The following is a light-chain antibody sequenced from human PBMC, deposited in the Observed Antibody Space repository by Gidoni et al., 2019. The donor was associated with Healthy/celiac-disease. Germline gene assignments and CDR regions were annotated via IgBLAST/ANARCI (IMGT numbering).Light chain of an antibody. J-gene: IGLJ1*01. Sequence: QSVLTPPPSVSGAPGQRVTIPCTGNSSNTGAGYDVHWYQQLPGTAPKLLIYGNSNRPSGVPDRFSGSKSGTSASLAITGLQAEDEADYDCQSYDSSLSGPYVFGTGTKVTVL. CDR2: GNS. V-gene: IGLV1-40*01. CDR1: SSNTGAGYD. CDR3: QSYDSSLSGPYV.